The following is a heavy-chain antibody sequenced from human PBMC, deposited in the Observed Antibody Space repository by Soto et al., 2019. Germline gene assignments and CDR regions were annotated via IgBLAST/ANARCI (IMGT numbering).Heavy chain of an antibody. CDR2: ISAYNGNT. CDR1: GYTFSSFG. Sequence: QVQLVQSGAEVKKPGASVKVSCKASGYTFSSFGINWVRQAPGQGLEWMGWISAYNGNTKYAQKLQGRVTTTTDTATSTAYMALRSLGSDETAVYYCARVGGMGFGGGSYGMDVWGQGTTVTVSS. V-gene: IGHV1-18*01. J-gene: IGHJ6*02. D-gene: IGHD3-10*01. CDR3: ARVGGMGFGGGSYGMDV.